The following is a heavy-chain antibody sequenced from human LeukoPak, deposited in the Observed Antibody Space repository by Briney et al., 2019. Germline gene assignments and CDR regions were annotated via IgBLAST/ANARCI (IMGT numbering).Heavy chain of an antibody. CDR1: GYTFTGYY. CDR2: INPNSGGT. V-gene: IGHV1-2*06. CDR3: ARVQCSGGSCYSGY. J-gene: IGHJ4*02. D-gene: IGHD2-15*01. Sequence: GASVKVSCKASGYTFTGYYMHWVRQAPGQGLEWMGRINPNSGGTNYAQKFQGRVTMTRDTSISTAYMELSRLRSDDPAVYYCARVQCSGGSCYSGYWGQGTLVTVSS.